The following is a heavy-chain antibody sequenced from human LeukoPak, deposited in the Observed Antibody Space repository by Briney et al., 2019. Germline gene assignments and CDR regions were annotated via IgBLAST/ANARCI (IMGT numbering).Heavy chain of an antibody. V-gene: IGHV4-34*01. J-gene: IGHJ4*02. CDR1: GGSFSGYY. Sequence: SETLSLTCAVYGGSFSGYYWSWIRQPPGKGLEWIGEINHSGSTNYNPSLKSRVTISVDTSKNQFSLKLSSVTAADTAVYYCARGLGYSSGWYRNYFDYWGQGTLVTASS. CDR2: INHSGST. CDR3: ARGLGYSSGWYRNYFDY. D-gene: IGHD6-19*01.